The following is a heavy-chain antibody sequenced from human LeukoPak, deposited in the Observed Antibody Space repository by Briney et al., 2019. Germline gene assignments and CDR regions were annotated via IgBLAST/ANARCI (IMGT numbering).Heavy chain of an antibody. V-gene: IGHV4-34*01. D-gene: IGHD3-16*02. Sequence: SETLSLTCAVYGGSFSGYYWSWIRQPPGKGLEWIGGINHSGSTNYNPSLKSRVTISVDTSKNQFSLKLSSVTAADTAVYYCARAGPGGVWGSYRYPDYWGQGTLVTVSS. CDR2: INHSGST. J-gene: IGHJ4*02. CDR3: ARAGPGGVWGSYRYPDY. CDR1: GGSFSGYY.